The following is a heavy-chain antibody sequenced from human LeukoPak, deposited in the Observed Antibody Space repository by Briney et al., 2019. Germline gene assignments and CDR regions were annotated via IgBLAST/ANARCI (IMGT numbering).Heavy chain of an antibody. CDR3: ARFSAGHDAFDI. V-gene: IGHV3-21*01. D-gene: IGHD1-26*01. CDR2: ISSSSSYI. Sequence: GGSLRLSCAASGFTFSSYSMNWVRQAPGKGLEWVSSISSSSSYIYYADSVKGRFTISRDNAKNSLYLQMNSLRAEDTAVYYCARFSAGHDAFDIWGQGTMVTVSS. CDR1: GFTFSSYS. J-gene: IGHJ3*02.